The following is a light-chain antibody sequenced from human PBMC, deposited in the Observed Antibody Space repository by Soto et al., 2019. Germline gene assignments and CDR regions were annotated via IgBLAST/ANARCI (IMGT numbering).Light chain of an antibody. V-gene: IGKV3-20*01. CDR1: QTISNRL. CDR3: QQYGRAPIT. Sequence: EIVLTQSPGPLSLSPGERATLSCRASQTISNRLLAWYQQKPGQSPRLRISGASSRATGIPDRFIGSGSGTDFTLTLSRLEPEDFAVYACQQYGRAPITFGQGTRLEIK. CDR2: GAS. J-gene: IGKJ5*01.